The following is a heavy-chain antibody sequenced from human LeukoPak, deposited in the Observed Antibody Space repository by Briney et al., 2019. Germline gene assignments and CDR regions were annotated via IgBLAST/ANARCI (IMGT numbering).Heavy chain of an antibody. CDR3: ARGLLAYNALDV. CDR1: GFAFNNYG. V-gene: IGHV3-33*01. D-gene: IGHD4-11*01. CDR2: SWFDGSKE. Sequence: PGRSLRLSCVASGFAFNNYGMHWVRQAPGKGLEWVAVSWFDGSKEYYADSVKGRFTISRDKSKTTVYLQMNGLRAEDTAVYYCARGLLAYNALDVWGQGTMVTVSS. J-gene: IGHJ3*01.